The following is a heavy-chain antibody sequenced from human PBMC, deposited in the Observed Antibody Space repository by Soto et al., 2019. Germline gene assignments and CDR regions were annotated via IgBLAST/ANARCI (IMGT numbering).Heavy chain of an antibody. CDR1: GFTFSSYA. CDR3: AIDHVTGKAVPDY. D-gene: IGHD3-10*01. CDR2: ISGSGGST. V-gene: IGHV3-23*01. Sequence: EVQLLESGGGLVQPGGSLRLSCAASGFTFSSYAMSWVRQAPGKGLEWVSAISGSGGSTYYADSVKGRFTISRDNSKNTLYLQMNRMRAEDRAVYYCAIDHVTGKAVPDYWCQGTLVNVSS. J-gene: IGHJ4*02.